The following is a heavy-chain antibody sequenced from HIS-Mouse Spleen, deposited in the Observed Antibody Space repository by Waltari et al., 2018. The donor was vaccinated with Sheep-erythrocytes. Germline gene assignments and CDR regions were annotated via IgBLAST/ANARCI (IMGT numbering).Heavy chain of an antibody. CDR2: ISSSTSYI. Sequence: QAPGKGLEWVSSISSSTSYIYYADSVKGRFTISIDNAKNSLYLQMNSLRAEDTAVYYCARVASGATFDYWGQGTLVTVSS. J-gene: IGHJ4*02. V-gene: IGHV3-21*01. D-gene: IGHD1-26*01. CDR3: ARVASGATFDY.